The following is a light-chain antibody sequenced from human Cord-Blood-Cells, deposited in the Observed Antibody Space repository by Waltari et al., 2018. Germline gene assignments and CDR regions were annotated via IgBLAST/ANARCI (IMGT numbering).Light chain of an antibody. CDR1: SSDVGGYNY. Sequence: QSALTQPASVSGSPGQSITISCTGTSSDVGGYNYVSWYQQHPGKAPKLMIYDVSNRPSWVSNRFSGSKSGNTASLTISGLQAEDEADYYCSSYTSSSTVVFGGGTKLTFL. CDR3: SSYTSSSTVV. V-gene: IGLV2-14*01. J-gene: IGLJ2*01. CDR2: DVS.